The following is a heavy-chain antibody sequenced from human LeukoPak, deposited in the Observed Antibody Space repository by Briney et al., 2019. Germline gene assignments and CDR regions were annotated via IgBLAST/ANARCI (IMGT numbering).Heavy chain of an antibody. CDR3: ARGRQDVNMILVVMAGVSYYLDV. D-gene: IGHD3-22*01. J-gene: IGHJ6*03. V-gene: IGHV4-34*01. CDR2: MSPSGSS. Sequence: SETLSLTCAVYGGSFSDYYWTWIRQTPGKGLEWIGEMSPSGSSNYNPSLKSRVTISVDTSKNQFSLKLRSVTAADTVVYYCARGRQDVNMILVVMAGVSYYLDVWSKGTTVTVS. CDR1: GGSFSDYY.